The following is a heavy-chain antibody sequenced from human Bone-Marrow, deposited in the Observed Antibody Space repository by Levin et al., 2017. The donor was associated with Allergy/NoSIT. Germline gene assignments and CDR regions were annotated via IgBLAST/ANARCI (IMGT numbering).Heavy chain of an antibody. V-gene: IGHV4-39*01. CDR3: AKRLGSQNHFYGMDV. CDR2: VSDSGTT. J-gene: IGHJ6*02. Sequence: SETLSLICTVSGGSVSRSSYYWEWIRQPPGKGLEWIGSVSDSGTTYYNPSPKSRVSISVDTSKNQFSLKLNSVTAADTAVYYCAKRLGSQNHFYGMDVWGQGTTVTVSS. D-gene: IGHD7-27*01. CDR1: GGSVSRSSYY.